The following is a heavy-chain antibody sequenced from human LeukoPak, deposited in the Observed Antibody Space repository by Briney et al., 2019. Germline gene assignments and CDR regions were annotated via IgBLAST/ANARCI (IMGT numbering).Heavy chain of an antibody. J-gene: IGHJ3*02. V-gene: IGHV4-39*07. Sequence: KPSETLSLTCTVSAGSVSSGRYYWGWIRQPPGKGLKRIGTFYYSGSTYYNPSLKSRVTISVDTSKNQFSLKLTSVTAADTAVYYCATREPGIVVVPAARTDAFDIWGQGTMVTVSS. CDR3: ATREPGIVVVPAARTDAFDI. D-gene: IGHD2-2*01. CDR1: AGSVSSGRYY. CDR2: FYYSGST.